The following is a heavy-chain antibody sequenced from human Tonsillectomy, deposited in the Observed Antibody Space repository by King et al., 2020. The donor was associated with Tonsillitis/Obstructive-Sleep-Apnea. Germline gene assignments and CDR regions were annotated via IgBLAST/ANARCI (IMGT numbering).Heavy chain of an antibody. CDR2: ISNSGNTI. D-gene: IGHD5-18*01. CDR3: AGDSEYTYGYYFDY. CDR1: GFTFSSYE. Sequence: VQLVESGGGLVQPGGSLRLSCAASGFTFSSYEMNWVRQAPGKGLEWVSYISNSGNTIFYADSVKGRFTISRDNAKNSLYLQMNSLRAEDTAVYYCAGDSEYTYGYYFDYWGQGTLVTVSS. V-gene: IGHV3-48*03. J-gene: IGHJ4*02.